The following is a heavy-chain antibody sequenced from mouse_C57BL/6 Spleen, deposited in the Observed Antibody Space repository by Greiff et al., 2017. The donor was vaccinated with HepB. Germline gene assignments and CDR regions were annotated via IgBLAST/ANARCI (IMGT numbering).Heavy chain of an antibody. CDR3: ARWGDYYDHFDY. J-gene: IGHJ2*01. CDR2: ISSGSSTI. CDR1: GFTFSDYG. Sequence: EVHLVESGGGLVKPGGSLKLSCAASGFTFSDYGMHWVRQAPEKGLEWVAYISSGSSTIYYADTVKGRFTISRDNAKNTLFLQMTSLRSEDTAMYYCARWGDYYDHFDYWGQGTTLTVSS. V-gene: IGHV5-17*01. D-gene: IGHD2-4*01.